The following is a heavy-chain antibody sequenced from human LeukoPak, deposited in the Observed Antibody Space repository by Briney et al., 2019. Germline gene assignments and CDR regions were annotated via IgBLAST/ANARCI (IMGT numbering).Heavy chain of an antibody. D-gene: IGHD2-2*01. V-gene: IGHV3-30*18. J-gene: IGHJ4*02. CDR2: ISYDGSNK. CDR1: GFTFSSYG. Sequence: PGRSLRLSCAAPGFTFSSYGMHWVRQAPGKGLEWVAVISYDGSNKYYADSVKGRFTISRDNSKNTLYLHMNSLRAEDTAVYYCAKETQDIVVVPAAMRFDYWGQGTLVTVSS. CDR3: AKETQDIVVVPAAMRFDY.